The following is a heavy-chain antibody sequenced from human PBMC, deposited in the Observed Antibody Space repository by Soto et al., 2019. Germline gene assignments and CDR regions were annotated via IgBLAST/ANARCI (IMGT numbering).Heavy chain of an antibody. D-gene: IGHD2-21*02. CDR2: IHYAGNT. Sequence: SETLSLTCAVSGGSISSGGFSWSWIRQPPGKGLEWIGCIHYAGNTYYNPSLKGRVTISVDRSKNQFSLELYSVAAADTAVYYCARSYCGGDCYSDFDAFDIWGQGTPVTVSS. V-gene: IGHV4-30-2*01. J-gene: IGHJ3*02. CDR3: ARSYCGGDCYSDFDAFDI. CDR1: GGSISSGGFS.